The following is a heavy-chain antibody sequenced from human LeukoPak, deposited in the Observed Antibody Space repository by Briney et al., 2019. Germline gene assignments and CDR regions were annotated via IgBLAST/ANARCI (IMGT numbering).Heavy chain of an antibody. CDR3: AKDRAYYDSLDY. D-gene: IGHD3-22*01. J-gene: IGHJ4*02. CDR1: GFTFSSYA. Sequence: GGSLRHSCAASGFTFSSYAMSWVRQAPGKGLEWVSAISGSGGSTYYADSVKGRFTISRDNSKNTLYLQMNSLRAEDTAVYYCAKDRAYYDSLDYWGQGTLVTVSS. V-gene: IGHV3-23*01. CDR2: ISGSGGST.